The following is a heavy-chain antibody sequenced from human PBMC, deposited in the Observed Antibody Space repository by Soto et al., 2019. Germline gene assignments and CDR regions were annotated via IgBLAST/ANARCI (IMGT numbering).Heavy chain of an antibody. CDR2: ISYDGSNK. D-gene: IGHD3-16*01. CDR3: ARDPCPGLRGDAFDI. J-gene: IGHJ3*02. CDR1: GFTFSSYA. Sequence: QVQLVESGGGVVQPGRSLRLSCAASGFTFSSYAMHWVRQAPGKGLEWVAVISYDGSNKYYADSVKGRFTISRDNSKNTLSLQMNSLRAEDTAVYYCARDPCPGLRGDAFDIWGQGTMVTVSS. V-gene: IGHV3-30-3*01.